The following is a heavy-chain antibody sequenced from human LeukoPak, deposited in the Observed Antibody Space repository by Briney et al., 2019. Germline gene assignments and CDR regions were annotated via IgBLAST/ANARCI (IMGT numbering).Heavy chain of an antibody. CDR2: IYPGDSDT. Sequence: ESLKISCKGSGYSFTSYWIGWVRQMPGKGLEWMGIIYPGDSDTRYSPSFQGQVTISADKSISTAYLQWSSLKASDTAMYYCARQRVHSSGWYDAFDIWGQGTMVTVSS. V-gene: IGHV5-51*01. D-gene: IGHD6-19*01. CDR3: ARQRVHSSGWYDAFDI. J-gene: IGHJ3*02. CDR1: GYSFTSYW.